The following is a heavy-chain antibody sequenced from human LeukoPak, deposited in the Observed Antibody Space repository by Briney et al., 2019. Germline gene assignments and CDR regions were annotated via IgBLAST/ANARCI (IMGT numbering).Heavy chain of an antibody. CDR3: ARGRITMIRGIIISGYFDY. CDR2: VYYSGKT. Sequence: SETLSLTCTVSDGSIFSQYWSWIRQTPGKGLEWIGYVYYSGKTDYNPSLKGRVTISADTSKNQFSLKLSSVTAADTAVYYCARGRITMIRGIIISGYFDYWGQGALVTVSS. D-gene: IGHD3-10*01. CDR1: DGSIFSQY. V-gene: IGHV4-59*11. J-gene: IGHJ4*02.